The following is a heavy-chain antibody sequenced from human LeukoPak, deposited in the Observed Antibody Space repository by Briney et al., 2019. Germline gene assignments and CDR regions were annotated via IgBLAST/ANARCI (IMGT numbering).Heavy chain of an antibody. V-gene: IGHV4-59*08. D-gene: IGHD2-15*01. CDR1: GDSISSYY. Sequence: SETLSLTCTVSGDSISSYYWSWIRQPPGKGLEWIGCIYYSGSTNYNPSLKSRVTISVDTSKNQFSLKLSSVTAADTAVYYCARADDVGFQHWGQGTLVTVSS. CDR3: ARADDVGFQH. J-gene: IGHJ1*01. CDR2: IYYSGST.